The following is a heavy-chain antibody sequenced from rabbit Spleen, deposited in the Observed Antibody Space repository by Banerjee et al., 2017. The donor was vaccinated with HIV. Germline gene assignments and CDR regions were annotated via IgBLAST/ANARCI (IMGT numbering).Heavy chain of an antibody. CDR3: VRDRHSSGWGVPLYYFNL. D-gene: IGHD4-1*01. V-gene: IGHV1S47*01. CDR1: GFDFSVYG. J-gene: IGHJ4*01. CDR2: IDPLFGSA. Sequence: QEQLVESGGGLVQPGGSLKLSCKASGFDFSVYGLSWVRQAPGKGLEWIGYIDPLFGSAYYASWVNGRFTISSDNAQNTLYLQLNSLTAADTATYVCVRDRHSSGWGVPLYYFNLWGQGTLVTVS.